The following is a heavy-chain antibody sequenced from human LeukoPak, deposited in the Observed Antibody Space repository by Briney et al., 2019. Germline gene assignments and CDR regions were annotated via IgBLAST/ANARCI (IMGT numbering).Heavy chain of an antibody. CDR3: NRPADYYGG. D-gene: IGHD3-22*01. CDR2: IRNKANTYAT. Sequence: GGSLRLSCAASGFTFSASAMHWVRQASAKGLERVCRIRNKANTYATAYAASVKGRLTTSRDDSRNTEYLQMNSLKTEDTAVYYCNRPADYYGGWGQGTLVTVSS. CDR1: GFTFSASA. J-gene: IGHJ4*02. V-gene: IGHV3-73*01.